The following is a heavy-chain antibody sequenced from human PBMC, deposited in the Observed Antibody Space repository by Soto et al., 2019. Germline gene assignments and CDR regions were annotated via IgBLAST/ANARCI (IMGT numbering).Heavy chain of an antibody. CDR1: GFTFSDYY. Sequence: QVQLVESGGGLVKPGGSLRLSCAASGFTFSDYYMSWIRQAPGKGLEWVSYISSSRSYTNYADSVKGRFTISRDNAKNSLYLQRNSLRAEDTAVYYCARDHHRYSGYDYVDYWGQGTLVTVSS. D-gene: IGHD5-12*01. V-gene: IGHV3-11*05. CDR2: ISSSRSYT. CDR3: ARDHHRYSGYDYVDY. J-gene: IGHJ4*02.